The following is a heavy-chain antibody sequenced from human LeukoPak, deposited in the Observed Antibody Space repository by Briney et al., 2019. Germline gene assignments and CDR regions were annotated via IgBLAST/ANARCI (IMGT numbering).Heavy chain of an antibody. CDR2: ISSSSYI. D-gene: IGHD3-10*01. J-gene: IGHJ3*02. Sequence: GGSLRLSCAASGFTFSSYSMNWVRQAPGKGLEWVSSISSSSYIYYADSVKGRFTISRDNATNSLYLQMNSLRAEDTAVYYCAREYGSGSDAFDIWGQGTMVTVSS. V-gene: IGHV3-21*01. CDR3: AREYGSGSDAFDI. CDR1: GFTFSSYS.